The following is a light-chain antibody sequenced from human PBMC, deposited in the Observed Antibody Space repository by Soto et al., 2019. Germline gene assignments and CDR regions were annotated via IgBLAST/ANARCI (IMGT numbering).Light chain of an antibody. CDR1: QSINTW. CDR2: DAS. V-gene: IGKV1-5*01. CDR3: QQYNTYWT. Sequence: DIQMTQSPSTLSASVGDRVTITCRASQSINTWLAWYQQRPGRAPKLLIYDASSLQSGVPSRFSGSGSATEFTLTISILQPDASAIYYCQQYNTYWTFGQGTKVEIK. J-gene: IGKJ1*01.